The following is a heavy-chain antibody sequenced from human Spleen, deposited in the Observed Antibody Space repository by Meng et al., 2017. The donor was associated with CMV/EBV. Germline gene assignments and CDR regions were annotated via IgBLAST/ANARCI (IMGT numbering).Heavy chain of an antibody. J-gene: IGHJ2*01. CDR1: GSFSGYD. Sequence: GSFSGYDWNWIRQPPGKVLDWSGDTNHSGSTHYNASLKSRVTISVDTTKIQFSLKLSSVTAADTAVYYCARAPERHYYDTTWYFDLWGRGTLVTVSS. D-gene: IGHD3-22*01. V-gene: IGHV4-34*01. CDR2: TNHSGST. CDR3: ARAPERHYYDTTWYFDL.